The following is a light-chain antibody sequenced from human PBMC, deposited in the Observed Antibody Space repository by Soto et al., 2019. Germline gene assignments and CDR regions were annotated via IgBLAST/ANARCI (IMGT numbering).Light chain of an antibody. CDR3: QQVNTYPVT. Sequence: DVQLTQSPSFLSSSIGGRLTITCRASQGINNFLAWYQQKPGKAPKLLIYTASTLQSGVPSRFSGSGSGTEFTLTISSLQPEDLATYYCQQVNTYPVTFGGGTKVDIK. V-gene: IGKV1-9*01. CDR1: QGINNF. CDR2: TAS. J-gene: IGKJ4*01.